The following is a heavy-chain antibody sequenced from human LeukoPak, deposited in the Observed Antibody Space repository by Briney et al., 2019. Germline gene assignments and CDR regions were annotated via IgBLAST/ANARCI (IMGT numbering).Heavy chain of an antibody. CDR1: GGSISSYY. D-gene: IGHD2-2*02. J-gene: IGHJ4*02. CDR2: IYYSGST. CDR3: AGEGCSSTSCYMDY. Sequence: SETLSLTCTVSGGSISSYYWSWIRQPPGKGLEWIGYIYYSGSTNYNPSLKSRVTISVDTSKNQFSLKLSSVTAADTAVYYCAGEGCSSTSCYMDYWGQGTLVTVSS. V-gene: IGHV4-59*01.